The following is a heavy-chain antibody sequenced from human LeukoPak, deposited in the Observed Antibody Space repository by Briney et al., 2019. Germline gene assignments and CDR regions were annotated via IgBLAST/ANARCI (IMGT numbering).Heavy chain of an antibody. J-gene: IGHJ5*02. CDR1: GVTFSNYW. Sequence: GGSLRLSCAASGVTFSNYWMTWVRQAPGKGLEWVANIKQDGGEKYYVDSVKGRFNISRDNAKNSLYLQMNSLRAEDAAVYFCARGQTWLQLWPWGQGTLVTVSS. CDR3: ARGQTWLQLWP. D-gene: IGHD5-18*01. V-gene: IGHV3-7*04. CDR2: IKQDGGEK.